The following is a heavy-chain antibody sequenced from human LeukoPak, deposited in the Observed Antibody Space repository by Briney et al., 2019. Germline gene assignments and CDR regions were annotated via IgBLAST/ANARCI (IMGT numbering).Heavy chain of an antibody. CDR3: AKALVGATTYYFDY. D-gene: IGHD1-26*01. CDR2: ISWNSGSI. J-gene: IGHJ4*02. V-gene: IGHV3-9*01. Sequence: GGSLRLSCAASGFTFDDYAMHWVRQAPGKGLEWVSGISWNSGSIVHADSVKGRFTISRDNAKNSLYLQMNSLRAEDTALYYCAKALVGATTYYFDYWGQGTLVTVSS. CDR1: GFTFDDYA.